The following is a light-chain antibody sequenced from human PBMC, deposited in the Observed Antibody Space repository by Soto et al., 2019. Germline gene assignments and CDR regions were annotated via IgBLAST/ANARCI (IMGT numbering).Light chain of an antibody. Sequence: IHMSHSPSTLSASVLYRVTITCRASQSVRSWLAWYQQKPGRAPKFLIYDASSLESGVPSRFSGSGSGTEFTLTISNLQPDDFATYYCQQYDNYPLTFGGGTKVDIK. J-gene: IGKJ4*01. CDR3: QQYDNYPLT. CDR1: QSVRSW. V-gene: IGKV1-5*01. CDR2: DAS.